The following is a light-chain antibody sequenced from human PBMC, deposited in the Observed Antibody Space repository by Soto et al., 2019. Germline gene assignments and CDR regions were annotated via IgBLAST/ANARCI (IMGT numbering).Light chain of an antibody. J-gene: IGLJ7*01. CDR3: AAWDDSLNGAV. CDR1: SSNIGSNT. CDR2: SNN. V-gene: IGLV1-44*01. Sequence: QSVLTQPPSASGTPGQRVTISCSGSSSNIGSNTVNWYQQLPGTAPKLLIYSNNQRPSGVPDRFSGSKSGTSASLAISGLHSEDEADYYCAAWDDSLNGAVFGGGTQLPVL.